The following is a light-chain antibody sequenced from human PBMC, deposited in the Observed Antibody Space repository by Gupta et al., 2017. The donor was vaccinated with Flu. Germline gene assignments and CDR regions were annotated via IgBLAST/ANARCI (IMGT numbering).Light chain of an antibody. CDR3: QAWDSATVV. V-gene: IGLV3-1*01. CDR1: KLGSKY. CDR2: GDD. Sequence: SYDLTQPPSVSVSPGQTASVTCSGDKLGSKYVCWYQQKAGQSPAPVIFGDDKRPSGVPERFSGSNSGNTATLTISGTQTMDEADYYCQAWDSATVVFGGGTKLTVL. J-gene: IGLJ2*01.